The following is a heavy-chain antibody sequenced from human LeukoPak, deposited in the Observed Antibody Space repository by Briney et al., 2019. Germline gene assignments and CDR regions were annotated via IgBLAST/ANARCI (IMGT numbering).Heavy chain of an antibody. Sequence: GGSLRLSCAASGFTFSSYGMHWVRQAPGKGLEWVAVIWYDGSNKYYADSVKGRFTISRDNSKNTLYLQMNSLRAEDTAVYYCARGPGIAAAGYYYYYGMDVWGQGTTVTVSS. D-gene: IGHD6-13*01. CDR2: IWYDGSNK. CDR1: GFTFSSYG. V-gene: IGHV3-33*01. CDR3: ARGPGIAAAGYYYYYGMDV. J-gene: IGHJ6*02.